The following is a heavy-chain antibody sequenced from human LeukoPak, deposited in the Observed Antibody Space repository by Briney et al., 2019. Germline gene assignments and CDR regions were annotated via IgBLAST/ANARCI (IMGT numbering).Heavy chain of an antibody. CDR2: IYYSGST. J-gene: IGHJ4*02. V-gene: IGHV4-59*11. CDR3: ARNIAVAGRGELVDY. CDR1: GASISSHS. Sequence: PSETLSLTFTVSGASISSHSCSWLRQPPGKGLEWIGYIYYSGSTNYNPSLKSRVTISVDTSKNQFSLKLSSVTAADTAVYYCARNIAVAGRGELVDYWGQGTLVTVSS. D-gene: IGHD6-19*01.